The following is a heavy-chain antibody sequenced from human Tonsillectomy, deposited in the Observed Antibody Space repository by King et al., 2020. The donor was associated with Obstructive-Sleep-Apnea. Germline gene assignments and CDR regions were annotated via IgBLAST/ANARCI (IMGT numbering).Heavy chain of an antibody. CDR3: AGPLTTVTTGDY. J-gene: IGHJ4*02. Sequence: EVQLVESGGGLVQPGGSLRLSCAASGFTVSSNYMSWVRQAPGKGLEWVSGIYSGGSTYYADSVKGRFTISRDNSKNTLYLQMNSLRAEDTAVYYCAGPLTTVTTGDYWGQGTLVTVSS. CDR1: GFTVSSNY. V-gene: IGHV3-66*04. CDR2: IYSGGST. D-gene: IGHD4-17*01.